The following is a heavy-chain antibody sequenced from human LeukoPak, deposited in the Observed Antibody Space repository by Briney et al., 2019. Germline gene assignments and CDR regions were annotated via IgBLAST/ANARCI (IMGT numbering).Heavy chain of an antibody. J-gene: IGHJ4*02. Sequence: EASVKVSCKASGYTFTSYGISWVRQAPGQGLEWMGWISAYNGNTNYAQKLQGRVTMTTDTSTSTAYMELRSLRSDDTAVYYCARGDNYYDSSGTFDYWGQGTLVTVSS. CDR2: ISAYNGNT. V-gene: IGHV1-18*01. CDR3: ARGDNYYDSSGTFDY. CDR1: GYTFTSYG. D-gene: IGHD3-22*01.